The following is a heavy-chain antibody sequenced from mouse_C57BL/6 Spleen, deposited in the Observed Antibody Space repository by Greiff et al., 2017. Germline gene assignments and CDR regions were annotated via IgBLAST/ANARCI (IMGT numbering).Heavy chain of an antibody. CDR2: IDPSDSYT. Sequence: QVQLQQPGAELVKPGASVKLSCKASGYTFTSYWMQWVKQRPGQGLAWIGEIDPSDSYTNYNQKFKGKATLTVDTSSSTAYMQLSSLTSEDSAVYYCARETAQATGGFAYWGQGTLVTVSA. D-gene: IGHD3-2*02. J-gene: IGHJ3*01. V-gene: IGHV1-50*01. CDR3: ARETAQATGGFAY. CDR1: GYTFTSYW.